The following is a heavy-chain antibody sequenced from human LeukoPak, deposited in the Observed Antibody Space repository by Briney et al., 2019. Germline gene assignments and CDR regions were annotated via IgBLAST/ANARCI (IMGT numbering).Heavy chain of an antibody. CDR1: GFTFSSYA. D-gene: IGHD3-22*01. J-gene: IGHJ5*02. Sequence: PGGSLRLSCAASGFTFSSYAMSWVRQAPGKGLEWVSAITGVGDSTFYPDSVKGRFTISRGNSKNTLYLQMNSLRAEDTALYYCAKGSSGYFVDLWGQGTLVTVSS. V-gene: IGHV3-23*01. CDR2: ITGVGDST. CDR3: AKGSSGYFVDL.